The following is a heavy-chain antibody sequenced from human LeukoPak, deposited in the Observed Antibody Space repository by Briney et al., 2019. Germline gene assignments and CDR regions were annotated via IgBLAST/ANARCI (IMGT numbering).Heavy chain of an antibody. CDR3: AGAKSNIVATITMGY. V-gene: IGHV3-66*01. J-gene: IGHJ4*02. CDR1: GFTVSSNY. CDR2: IYSGGST. D-gene: IGHD5-12*01. Sequence: GGSLRLSCAASGFTVSSNYMSWVRQAPGKGLEWVSVIYSGGSTYYAYSVKGRFTISRDNSKNTLYLQMNSLRAEDTAVYYCAGAKSNIVATITMGYWGQGTLVTVSS.